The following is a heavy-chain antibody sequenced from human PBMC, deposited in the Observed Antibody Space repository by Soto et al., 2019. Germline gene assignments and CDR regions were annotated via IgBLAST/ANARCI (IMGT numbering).Heavy chain of an antibody. CDR3: ARARPPYCSGGSCYSDYYYYGMDV. Sequence: QVQLVQSGAEVKKPGSSVKVSCKASGGTFSSYAISWVRQAPGQGLEWMGGIIPIFGTANYAQKFQGRVTMTADESTSTAYMELSSLRSEDTAVYYCARARPPYCSGGSCYSDYYYYGMDVWGQGTTVTVSS. CDR1: GGTFSSYA. CDR2: IIPIFGTA. J-gene: IGHJ6*02. V-gene: IGHV1-69*12. D-gene: IGHD2-15*01.